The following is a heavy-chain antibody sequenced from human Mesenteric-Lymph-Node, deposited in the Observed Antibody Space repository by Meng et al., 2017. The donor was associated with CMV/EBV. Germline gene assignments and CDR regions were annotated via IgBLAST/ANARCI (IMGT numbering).Heavy chain of an antibody. V-gene: IGHV3-20*04. D-gene: IGHD3-10*01. Sequence: GESLKISCAASGFTFDDYGMSWVRQAPGKGLEWVSGFNWNGGSTGYADSVKGRFTISRDNVKNSLYLQMNSLRAEDTAVYYCAREDRFGELSFDYWGQGTLVTVSS. CDR2: FNWNGGST. CDR1: GFTFDDYG. J-gene: IGHJ4*02. CDR3: AREDRFGELSFDY.